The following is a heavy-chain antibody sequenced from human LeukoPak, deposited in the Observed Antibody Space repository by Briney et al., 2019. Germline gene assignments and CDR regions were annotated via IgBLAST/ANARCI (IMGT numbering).Heavy chain of an antibody. CDR3: ARGVRYYGSGSTIGMDV. V-gene: IGHV4-34*01. J-gene: IGHJ6*04. CDR1: GGSFSGYY. Sequence: PSETLSLTCAVYGGSFSGYYWSWIRQPPGKGLEWIGEINHSGSTKYNPSLKSRVTISVDTSKNQFALKLSSVTAADTAVYYCARGVRYYGSGSTIGMDVWGKGTSVTVSS. D-gene: IGHD3-10*01. CDR2: INHSGST.